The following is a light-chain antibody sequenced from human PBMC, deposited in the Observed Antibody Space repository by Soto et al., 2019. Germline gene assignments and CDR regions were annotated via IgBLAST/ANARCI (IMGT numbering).Light chain of an antibody. CDR1: GSSIGTNT. J-gene: IGLJ2*01. V-gene: IGLV1-44*01. Sequence: QSVLTQPPSASGTPGQRVTISCSGSGSSIGTNTINWYRQLPGTTPKLLIYGNNQRPLGVPDRFSFSKSGTLASLSISGLQSEDEAEYYCAAWDGSLNNVLFGGGT. CDR3: AAWDGSLNNVL. CDR2: GNN.